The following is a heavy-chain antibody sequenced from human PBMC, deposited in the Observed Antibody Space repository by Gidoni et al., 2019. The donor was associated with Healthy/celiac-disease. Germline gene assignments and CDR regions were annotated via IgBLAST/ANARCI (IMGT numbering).Heavy chain of an antibody. CDR3: ARDLIRDDSSGYFYYYYGMDV. V-gene: IGHV3-48*03. CDR1: GFTFSSYE. Sequence: EVQLVESGGGLVQPGGSLRLSCAASGFTFSSYEMNWVRQAPGKGLEWVSYISSSGSTIYYADSVKGRFTISRDNAKNSLYLQMNSLRAEDTAVYYCARDLIRDDSSGYFYYYYGMDVWGQGTTVTVSS. CDR2: ISSSGSTI. D-gene: IGHD3-22*01. J-gene: IGHJ6*02.